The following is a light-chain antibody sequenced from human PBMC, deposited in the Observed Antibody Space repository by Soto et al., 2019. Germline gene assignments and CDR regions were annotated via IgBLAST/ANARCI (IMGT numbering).Light chain of an antibody. CDR2: AVS. Sequence: DIQVTQSPSSLSASVGDRVTITCRASQSISSSHLKWYQQKPGKAPNLLIYAVSRLQSGVPSRFSGSGSGTDFTLTISSLQPEDFATYYCQQSHNAPPYTFGQGTKLEIK. V-gene: IGKV1-39*01. CDR3: QQSHNAPPYT. J-gene: IGKJ2*01. CDR1: QSISSSH.